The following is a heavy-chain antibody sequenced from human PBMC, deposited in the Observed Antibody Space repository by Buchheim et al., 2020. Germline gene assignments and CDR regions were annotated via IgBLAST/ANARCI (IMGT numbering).Heavy chain of an antibody. V-gene: IGHV3-30*18. CDR2: ISYDGSNK. CDR1: GFTFSSYG. Sequence: QVQLVESGGGVVQPGRSLRLSCAASGFTFSSYGMHWVRQAPGKGLEWVAVISYDGSNKYYADSVKGRFTISRDNSKTTLYLQMNSLRAEDTAVYYCAKNYDSSGFFDYWGQGTL. CDR3: AKNYDSSGFFDY. D-gene: IGHD3-22*01. J-gene: IGHJ4*02.